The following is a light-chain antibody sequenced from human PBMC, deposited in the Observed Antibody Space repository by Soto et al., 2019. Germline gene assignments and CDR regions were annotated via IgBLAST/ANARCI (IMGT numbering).Light chain of an antibody. CDR3: QQYGSSLIT. CDR2: GAS. V-gene: IGKV3-20*01. CDR1: QSVSSRY. Sequence: EIVLPQSPGTLSLSPGERATLSCRASQSVSSRYLGWYQQKPGQAPRLLIYGASSSATGSPDRFSGSGSGTDFTLTSSRRETEEFAVYYCQQYGSSLITFGQGTRLEIK. J-gene: IGKJ5*01.